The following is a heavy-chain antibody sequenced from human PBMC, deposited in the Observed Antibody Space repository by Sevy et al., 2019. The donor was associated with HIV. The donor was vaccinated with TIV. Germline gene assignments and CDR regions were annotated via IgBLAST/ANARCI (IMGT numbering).Heavy chain of an antibody. CDR1: GVSISSYY. CDR3: ARRATGDPYYFDY. D-gene: IGHD5-12*01. Sequence: SETLSLTCTVSGVSISSYYWSWIRQPPGKGLEWIGYIYYSGSTNYNPSLKSRVTISVDTSKNQFSLKLSSVTAADTAVYYCARRATGDPYYFDYWGQGTLVTVSS. CDR2: IYYSGST. J-gene: IGHJ4*02. V-gene: IGHV4-59*01.